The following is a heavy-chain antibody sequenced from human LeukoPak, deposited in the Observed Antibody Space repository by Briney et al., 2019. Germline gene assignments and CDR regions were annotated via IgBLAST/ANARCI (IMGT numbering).Heavy chain of an antibody. D-gene: IGHD2-21*01. CDR1: GFTFSSYW. CDR2: INSDGSST. CDR3: AKAPVTSCRGAYCYPFDS. V-gene: IGHV3-74*01. J-gene: IGHJ4*02. Sequence: GGSLRLSCAASGFTFSSYWMHWVRQAPGKGLVWVSRINSDGSSTSYADSVKGRFTISRDNAKNTLYLQMNSLRAEDAAVYFCAKAPVTSCRGAYCYPFDSWGQGTLVTVSS.